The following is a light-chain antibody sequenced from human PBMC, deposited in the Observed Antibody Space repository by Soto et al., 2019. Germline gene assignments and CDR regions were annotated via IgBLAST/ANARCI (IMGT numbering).Light chain of an antibody. CDR1: SSDVGSYNL. V-gene: IGLV2-23*02. Sequence: SALTHPASVSGSPGQSLTITCTGTSSDVGSYNLVSWYQQHPGKAPKLMIYEVSKRPSGVSNRFSGSKSGNTASLTISGLQAEDEADYYCCSYAGSSTSPYVFGTGTKVTVL. CDR2: EVS. CDR3: CSYAGSSTSPYV. J-gene: IGLJ1*01.